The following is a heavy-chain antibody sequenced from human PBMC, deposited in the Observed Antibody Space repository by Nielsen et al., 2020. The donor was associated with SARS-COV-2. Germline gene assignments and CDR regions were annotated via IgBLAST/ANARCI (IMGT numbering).Heavy chain of an antibody. V-gene: IGHV4-30-4*01. D-gene: IGHD5-12*01. J-gene: IGHJ4*02. CDR3: ARAAGSGYDLNY. CDR1: GGSISSGDYY. Sequence: SETLSLTCTVSGGSISSGDYYWSWIRQPPGKGLEWIGYIYYSGSTYYNPSLKSRVTISVDTSKNQFSLKLSSVTAADTAVYYCARAAGSGYDLNYWGQGTLVTVSS. CDR2: IYYSGST.